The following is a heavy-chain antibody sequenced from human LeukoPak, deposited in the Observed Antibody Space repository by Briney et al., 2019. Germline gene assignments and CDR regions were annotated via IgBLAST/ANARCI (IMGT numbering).Heavy chain of an antibody. V-gene: IGHV4-39*01. D-gene: IGHD3-9*01. CDR3: ARHIGQGGLRYFDWLLPDY. Sequence: PSETLSLTCTVSGGSISSGSYYWGWIRQPPGKGLEWIGSIYYSGSTYYNPSLKSRVTISVDTSKNQFSLKLSSVTAADTAVYHCARHIGQGGLRYFDWLLPDYWGQGTLVTVSS. J-gene: IGHJ4*02. CDR2: IYYSGST. CDR1: GGSISSGSYY.